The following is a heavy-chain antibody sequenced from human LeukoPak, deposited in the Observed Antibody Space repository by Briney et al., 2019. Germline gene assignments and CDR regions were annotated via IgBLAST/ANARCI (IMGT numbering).Heavy chain of an antibody. CDR1: GFPFSSYS. CDR3: ARDGRITMVRGVLDAFDI. CDR2: ISSSSSYI. D-gene: IGHD3-10*01. V-gene: IGHV3-21*01. J-gene: IGHJ3*02. Sequence: GGSLRLSCAASGFPFSSYSMNWVRQAPGKGLEWVSSISSSSSYIYYADSVKGRFTISRDNAKNSLYLQMNSLRAEDTAVYYCARDGRITMVRGVLDAFDIWGQGTMVTVSS.